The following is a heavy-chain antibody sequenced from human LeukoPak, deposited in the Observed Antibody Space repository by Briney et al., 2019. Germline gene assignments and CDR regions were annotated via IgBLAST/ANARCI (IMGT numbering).Heavy chain of an antibody. CDR1: GFTFSSYA. D-gene: IGHD3-10*02. J-gene: IGHJ3*02. V-gene: IGHV3-23*01. CDR3: AKDRTDVRGVIIVGAFDI. CDR2: ISGSGGST. Sequence: GGSLRLSCAASGFTFSSYAMSWVRQAPGKGLEWVSAISGSGGSTYYADSVKGRFTISRDNSKNTPYLQMNSLRAEDTAVYYCAKDRTDVRGVIIVGAFDIWGQGTMVTVSS.